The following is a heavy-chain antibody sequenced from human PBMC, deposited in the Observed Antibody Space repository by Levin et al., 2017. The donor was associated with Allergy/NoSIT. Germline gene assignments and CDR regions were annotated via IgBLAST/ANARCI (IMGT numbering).Heavy chain of an antibody. D-gene: IGHD4-17*01. CDR3: AVFSLRYGACDI. CDR1: GFSFXCXY. V-gene: IGHV4-34*01. Sequence: SETLSLTCAVYGFSFXCXYCSXXXXXXXKGLEWIGEISHRGFTTYNPSLESRVTMSVDTSRNQFSVRLDSVTSADTAMYYCAVFSLRYGACDIWGQGTMVTVSS. J-gene: IGHJ3*02. CDR2: ISHRGFT.